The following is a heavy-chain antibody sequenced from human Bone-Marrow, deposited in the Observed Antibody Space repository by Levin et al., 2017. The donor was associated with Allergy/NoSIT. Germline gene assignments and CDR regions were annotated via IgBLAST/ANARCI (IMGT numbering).Heavy chain of an antibody. D-gene: IGHD7-27*01. CDR2: IYQSVST. CDR1: GGSISSGGYF. Sequence: SQTLSLTCTVSGGSISSGGYFWTWIRQHPTKGLEWIGYIYQSVSTYYNPSLESRVSISVDTSRNLFSLTLTSVTVADTALYFWARPRVTGSDAFDIWGPGTAVTVSS. V-gene: IGHV4-31*03. J-gene: IGHJ3*02. CDR3: ARPRVTGSDAFDI.